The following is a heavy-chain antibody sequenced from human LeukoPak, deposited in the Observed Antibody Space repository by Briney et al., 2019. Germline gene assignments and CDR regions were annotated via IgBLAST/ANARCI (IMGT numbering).Heavy chain of an antibody. V-gene: IGHV4-39*07. Sequence: SETLSLTCTVSGGSISSSSYYWGWIRQPPGKGLEWIGSIYYSGSTYYNPSLKSRVTISVDTSKNQFSLKLSSVTAADTAVYYCARDNGDYVSSRVYAFDIWGQGTMVTVSS. J-gene: IGHJ3*02. CDR1: GGSISSSSYY. D-gene: IGHD4-17*01. CDR3: ARDNGDYVSSRVYAFDI. CDR2: IYYSGST.